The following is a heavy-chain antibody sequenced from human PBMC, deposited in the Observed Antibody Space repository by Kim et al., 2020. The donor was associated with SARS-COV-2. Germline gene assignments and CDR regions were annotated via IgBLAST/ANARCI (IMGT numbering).Heavy chain of an antibody. Sequence: SETLSLTCTVSGGSISSSSYYWGWIRQPPGKGLEWIGSIYYSGSTYYNPSLKSRVTISVDTSKNQFSLKLSSVTAADTAVYYCARHSSASSSWHYFDYWGQGTLVTVSS. V-gene: IGHV4-39*01. CDR1: GGSISSSSYY. CDR3: ARHSSASSSWHYFDY. D-gene: IGHD6-13*01. CDR2: IYYSGST. J-gene: IGHJ4*02.